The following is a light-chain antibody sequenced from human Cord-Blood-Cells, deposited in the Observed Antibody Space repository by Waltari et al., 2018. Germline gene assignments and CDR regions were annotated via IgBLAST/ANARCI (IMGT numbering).Light chain of an antibody. CDR1: SRYGGSYNL. Sequence: QSALTQPASVSGSPGQSITISCTGTSRYGGSYNLVSWYQQHPGKAPKRMIYEGSKRPSGVSNRFPGSKSGNTASLTISGLQAEYEADYYCCSYAGSSTWVFGGGTKLTVL. J-gene: IGLJ3*02. V-gene: IGLV2-23*01. CDR3: CSYAGSSTWV. CDR2: EGS.